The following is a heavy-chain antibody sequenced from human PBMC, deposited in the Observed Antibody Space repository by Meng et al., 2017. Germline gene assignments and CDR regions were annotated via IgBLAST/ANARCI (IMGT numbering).Heavy chain of an antibody. CDR1: GFTFSSYA. Sequence: GESLKISCAASGFTFSSYAMHWVRQAPGKGLEYVSAISSNGGSTYYANSVKGGFTISRDNSKNTLYLQMNSLRAEDTAVYYCARVRGGKTEEYYFDYWGQGTLVTVSS. D-gene: IGHD4-23*01. J-gene: IGHJ4*02. V-gene: IGHV3-64*01. CDR2: ISSNGGST. CDR3: ARVRGGKTEEYYFDY.